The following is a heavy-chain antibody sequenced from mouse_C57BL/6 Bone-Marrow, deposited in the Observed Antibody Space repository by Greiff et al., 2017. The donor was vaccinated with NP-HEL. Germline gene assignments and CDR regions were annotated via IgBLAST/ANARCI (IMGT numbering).Heavy chain of an antibody. CDR3: EREVLRWDFDY. V-gene: IGHV1-50*01. J-gene: IGHJ2*01. CDR2: IDPSDSYT. CDR1: GYTFTSYW. Sequence: QVQLQQPGAELVKPGASVKLSCKASGYTFTSYWMQWVKQRPGQGLEWIGEIDPSDSYTNYNQKSKGKASFTVDTSSSTAYMQLSSLTSEDSAVYNCEREVLRWDFDYWGQGNTLTVSS. D-gene: IGHD1-1*01.